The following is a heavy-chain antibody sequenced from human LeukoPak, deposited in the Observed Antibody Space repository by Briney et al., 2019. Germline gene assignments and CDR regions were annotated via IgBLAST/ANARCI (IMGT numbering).Heavy chain of an antibody. V-gene: IGHV3-48*04. CDR1: GFTFSSYS. D-gene: IGHD3-22*01. Sequence: GGSLRLSCAASGFTFSSYSIDWVRQAPGKGLEWLSYISSSSSTIYYADSVKGRFTISRDNAKNPVYLQMNSLRAEDTAVYYCARVWSSGYTKDYWGQGTLVTVSS. CDR2: ISSSSSTI. CDR3: ARVWSSGYTKDY. J-gene: IGHJ4*02.